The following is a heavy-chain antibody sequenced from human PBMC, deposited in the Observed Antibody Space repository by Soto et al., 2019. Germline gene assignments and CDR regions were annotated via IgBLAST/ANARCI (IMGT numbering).Heavy chain of an antibody. CDR3: AKDISPYIAAASE. J-gene: IGHJ4*02. V-gene: IGHV3-9*01. D-gene: IGHD6-13*01. Sequence: SVRLSCAGSGFTFDDYAMHWVRQAPGKGLEWVSGISWNSGSIGYADSVKGRFTISRDNAKNSLYLQMNSLRAEDTALYYCAKDISPYIAAASEWGQGTLVTVSS. CDR1: GFTFDDYA. CDR2: ISWNSGSI.